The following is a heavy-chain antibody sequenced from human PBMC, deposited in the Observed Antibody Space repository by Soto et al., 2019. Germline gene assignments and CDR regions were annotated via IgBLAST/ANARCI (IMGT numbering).Heavy chain of an antibody. V-gene: IGHV4-30-4*01. J-gene: IGHJ4*02. CDR3: ARWSGVDGYNYFFDY. Sequence: QVQLQESGPGLVKPSQTLSLTCTVSGGSISSGDYSWTWIRQPPGTGLEWIGYIYYRGSTYYNPSLKSRVTISVDTSNYLFSRKPSSVTGADTAVYYCARWSGVDGYNYFFDYWGQGTLVTVSS. CDR2: IYYRGST. D-gene: IGHD1-1*01. CDR1: GGSISSGDYS.